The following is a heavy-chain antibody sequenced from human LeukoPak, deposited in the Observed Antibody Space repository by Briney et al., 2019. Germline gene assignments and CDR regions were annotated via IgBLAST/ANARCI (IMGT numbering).Heavy chain of an antibody. J-gene: IGHJ4*02. V-gene: IGHV4-59*01. CDR3: ARAPPLYYGSGSYYER. Sequence: SETLSLTCTVSGVSISRYYWSWIRQPPGKGLDWMGYIYYRWSTNYNPSLKRRVTISVDTSKNQFSLKLSSVTAADTAVYYCARAPPLYYGSGSYYERWGQGTLVTVSS. CDR1: GVSISRYY. CDR2: IYYRWST. D-gene: IGHD3-10*01.